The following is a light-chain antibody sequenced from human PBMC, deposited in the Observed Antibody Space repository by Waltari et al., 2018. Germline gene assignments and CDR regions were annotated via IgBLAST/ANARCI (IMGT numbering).Light chain of an antibody. Sequence: QSVLTQPPSASGTPGQRVTISCSGSNSNAGGSSLNWYQQLPGPAPKLLIYNGDQRPSGVPDRFSGSKSATSASLAISDLQSEDEADYYCAAWDDRLKGWVFGGGTKVTVL. J-gene: IGLJ3*02. CDR1: NSNAGGSS. CDR3: AAWDDRLKGWV. CDR2: NGD. V-gene: IGLV1-44*01.